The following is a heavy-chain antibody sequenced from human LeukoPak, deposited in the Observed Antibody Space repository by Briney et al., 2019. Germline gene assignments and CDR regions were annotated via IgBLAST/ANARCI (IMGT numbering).Heavy chain of an antibody. CDR1: GFSFSNHG. CDR3: ARDSYQDYYGRFDP. V-gene: IGHV3-33*01. CDR2: IWDDGNNK. Sequence: GSLRLCSAASGFSFSNHGMHWVRQAPGKRLEWVAVIWDDGNNKRYANSVNGRFTISRDNSENTLYLQMNGLTAEDTAMYYCARDSYQDYYGRFDPWGQGTLVIVSS. J-gene: IGHJ5*02. D-gene: IGHD3-10*01.